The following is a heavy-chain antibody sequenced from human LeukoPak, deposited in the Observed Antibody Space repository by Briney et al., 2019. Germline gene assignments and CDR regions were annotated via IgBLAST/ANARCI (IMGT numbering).Heavy chain of an antibody. CDR3: AREILTGYYNVKRNFDY. Sequence: PGGSLRLSCAASGFTFSSYAMGWVRQAPGKGLEWVSAISGSGGSTYYADSVKGRFTISRDNSKNTLYLQMNSLRAEDTAVYYCAREILTGYYNVKRNFDYWGQGTLVTVSS. J-gene: IGHJ4*02. CDR2: ISGSGGST. CDR1: GFTFSSYA. D-gene: IGHD3-9*01. V-gene: IGHV3-23*01.